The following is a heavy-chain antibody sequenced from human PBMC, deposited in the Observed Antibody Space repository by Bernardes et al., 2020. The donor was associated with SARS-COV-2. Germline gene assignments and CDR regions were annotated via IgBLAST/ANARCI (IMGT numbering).Heavy chain of an antibody. D-gene: IGHD6-19*01. CDR3: AIDSFSGKQWLENDY. CDR2: ISAYNGNT. Sequence: ASVKVSCMASGYTFTSYGIIWVRQAPGQGLEWMGWISAYNGNTNYAQKLQGRVTMTTDTSTSTAYMELRSLRSYDTAVYYCAIDSFSGKQWLENDYWGQGTLVTVSS. J-gene: IGHJ4*02. V-gene: IGHV1-18*01. CDR1: GYTFTSYG.